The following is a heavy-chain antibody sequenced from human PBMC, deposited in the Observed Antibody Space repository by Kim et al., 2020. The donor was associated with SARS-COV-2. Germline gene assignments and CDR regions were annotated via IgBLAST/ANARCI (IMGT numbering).Heavy chain of an antibody. Sequence: ASVKVSCKVSGYTLPELSMHWVRQAPGKGLEWMGGFDPEDGETIYAQKFQGRVTMTEDTSTDTAYMELSSLRSEDTAVYYCATSPPWGLRGWFDPWGQGTLVTVSS. D-gene: IGHD3-16*01. CDR1: GYTLPELS. V-gene: IGHV1-24*01. CDR3: ATSPPWGLRGWFDP. CDR2: FDPEDGET. J-gene: IGHJ5*02.